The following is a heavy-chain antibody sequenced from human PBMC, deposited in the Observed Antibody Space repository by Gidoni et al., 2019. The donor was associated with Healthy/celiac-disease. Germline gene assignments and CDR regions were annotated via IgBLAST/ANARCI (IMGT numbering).Heavy chain of an antibody. CDR2: IYYSGST. CDR1: VCSILRLDSY. CDR3: ARFIVVVPAAAPLDGDFDI. V-gene: IGHV4-30-4*01. D-gene: IGHD2-2*01. Sequence: QVQLQESGPGLVKPSHTLSLTFTVSVCSILRLDSYWRWIRQPPGNGLEWIGYIYYSGSTYYNPSIKSRVTISVDTSKNQFALKLSSVTAAETAVYYCARFIVVVPAAAPLDGDFDIGGQGTMVTVSS. J-gene: IGHJ3*02.